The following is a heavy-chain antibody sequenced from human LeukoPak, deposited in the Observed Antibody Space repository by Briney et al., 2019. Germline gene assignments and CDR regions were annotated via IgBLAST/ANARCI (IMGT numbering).Heavy chain of an antibody. CDR2: ISSSGSIT. J-gene: IGHJ4*02. V-gene: IGHV3-48*03. Sequence: PGGSLRLSCADSGFSFSSYEMNWVRQAPGKGLEWISYISSSGSITFYADSEKGRFTISRDNARNSLYLQMNSLRAEDTAVYYCARHAPLVRGVIYYFDHWGQGTLVTVSS. CDR3: ARHAPLVRGVIYYFDH. CDR1: GFSFSSYE. D-gene: IGHD3-10*01.